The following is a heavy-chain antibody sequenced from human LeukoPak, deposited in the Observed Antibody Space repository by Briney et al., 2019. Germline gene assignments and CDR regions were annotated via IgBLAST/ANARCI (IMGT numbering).Heavy chain of an antibody. CDR3: ARDETATIFGVVIRDDAFDI. CDR1: GYTFTSYG. CDR2: ISAYNGNT. V-gene: IGHV1-18*01. J-gene: IGHJ3*02. D-gene: IGHD3-3*01. Sequence: GASVKVSCKASGYTFTSYGISWVRQAPGQGLEWMGWISAYNGNTNYAQKLQGRVTMTTDTSTSTAYMKLRSLRSDDTAVYYCARDETATIFGVVIRDDAFDIWGQGTMVTVSS.